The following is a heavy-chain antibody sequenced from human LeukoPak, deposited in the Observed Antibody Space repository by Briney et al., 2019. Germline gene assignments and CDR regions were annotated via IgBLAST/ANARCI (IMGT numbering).Heavy chain of an antibody. Sequence: PGRSLRLSCAASGFTFSKYGMHWVRQAPGKGLEWVSSISSSSSYIYYADSVKGRFTISRDNAKNSLYLQMNSLRAEDTAVYYCARAYDFRSGPSPFDYWGQGTLVTVSS. CDR1: GFTFSKYG. D-gene: IGHD3-3*01. J-gene: IGHJ4*02. CDR3: ARAYDFRSGPSPFDY. V-gene: IGHV3-21*01. CDR2: ISSSSSYI.